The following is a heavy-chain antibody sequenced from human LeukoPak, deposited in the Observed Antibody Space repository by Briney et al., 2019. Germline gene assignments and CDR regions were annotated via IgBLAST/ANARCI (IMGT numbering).Heavy chain of an antibody. V-gene: IGHV3-20*04. Sequence: GGSLRLSCAASGFRFDDYGMSWVRHVPGKGLEWVSGINWEGASTGYADSVKGRFTISRDNVKNFLYLQMNSLRVEDTALYFCGRVYCSTTSCYDYSDYYMDVWGKGTTVTVSS. D-gene: IGHD2-2*01. J-gene: IGHJ6*03. CDR1: GFRFDDYG. CDR2: INWEGAST. CDR3: GRVYCSTTSCYDYSDYYMDV.